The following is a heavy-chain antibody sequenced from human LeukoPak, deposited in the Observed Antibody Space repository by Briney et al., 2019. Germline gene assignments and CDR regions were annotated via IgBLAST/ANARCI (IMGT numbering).Heavy chain of an antibody. CDR1: GFTFSSYG. J-gene: IGHJ4*02. V-gene: IGHV3-33*01. CDR2: IWYDGSNK. CDR3: ARGFSQGVDY. D-gene: IGHD1-26*01. Sequence: PGGSLRLSCAASGFTFSSYGMHWVRQAPGKGLEWVAVIWYDGSNKYYADSVKGRFTISRDNSKNTLYLQVNSLRAEDTAVYYCARGFSQGVDYWGQGTLVTVSS.